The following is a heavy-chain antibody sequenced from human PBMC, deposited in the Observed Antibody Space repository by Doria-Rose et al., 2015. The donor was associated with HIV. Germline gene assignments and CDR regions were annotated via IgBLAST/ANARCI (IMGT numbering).Heavy chain of an antibody. CDR1: GGSISHYY. J-gene: IGHJ4*02. CDR2: IFYTGST. Sequence: VQLVESGPGLVKPSKTLSLTCSVSGGSISHYYWSWIRQPPGKGLEYIGDIFYTGSTNYRPSLKSRVSISIVTSKNKFSLRLSSVTAADTAVYYCARVLSGTYDYWGQGTLVTVSS. CDR3: ARVLSGTYDY. D-gene: IGHD1-26*01. V-gene: IGHV4-59*01.